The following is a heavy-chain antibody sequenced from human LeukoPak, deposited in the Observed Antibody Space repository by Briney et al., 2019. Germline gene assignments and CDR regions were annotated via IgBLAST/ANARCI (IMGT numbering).Heavy chain of an antibody. J-gene: IGHJ5*02. Sequence: SETLSLTCTVSGGSIRNYYWSWIRQPPGKGLEWIGYIYYSGSTKYNPSLKSRVTISLDTSKNQFSLKLSSVTAADTAVYYCARDGGYGNYFVYDPWGQGTLVTVSS. CDR2: IYYSGST. CDR1: GGSIRNYY. CDR3: ARDGGYGNYFVYDP. V-gene: IGHV4-59*01. D-gene: IGHD4-11*01.